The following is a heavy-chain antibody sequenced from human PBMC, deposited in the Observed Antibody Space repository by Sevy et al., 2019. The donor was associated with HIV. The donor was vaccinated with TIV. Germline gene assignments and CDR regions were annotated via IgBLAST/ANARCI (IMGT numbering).Heavy chain of an antibody. J-gene: IGHJ4*02. D-gene: IGHD3-10*01. CDR2: IYPGDSDT. V-gene: IGHV5-51*01. Sequence: GESLKISCKGSGYSFTSYWIGWVRQMPGKGLELVGIIYPGDSDTRYSPSFQGQVTISADKSISTAYLQWSSLKASDTAMYYCARSPTMVRGVITFDYWGQGTLVTVSS. CDR3: ARSPTMVRGVITFDY. CDR1: GYSFTSYW.